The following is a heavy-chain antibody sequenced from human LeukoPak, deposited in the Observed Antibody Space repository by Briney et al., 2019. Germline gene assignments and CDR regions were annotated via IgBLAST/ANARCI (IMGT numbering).Heavy chain of an antibody. CDR2: ISGSGGST. J-gene: IGHJ6*03. D-gene: IGHD3-22*01. Sequence: PGGSLRLSCAASGFTFSSYWMSWVRQAPGKGLEWVSAISGSGGSTYYADSVKGRFTISRDNSKNTLYLQMNSLRAEDTAVYYCAKDFWPVDSSAPETLRDYYYMDVWGKGTTVTVSS. V-gene: IGHV3-23*01. CDR1: GFTFSSYW. CDR3: AKDFWPVDSSAPETLRDYYYMDV.